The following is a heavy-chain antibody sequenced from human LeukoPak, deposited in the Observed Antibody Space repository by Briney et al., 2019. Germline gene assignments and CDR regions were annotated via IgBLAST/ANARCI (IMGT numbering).Heavy chain of an antibody. V-gene: IGHV3-11*06. CDR3: ARARRSSGWYVWFDP. J-gene: IGHJ5*02. Sequence: GGSLRLSCAASGFTLSDYYMSWIRQAPGKGLEWVSYISSSSSYTNYADSVKGRFTISRDNAKNSLYLQMSSLRAEDTAVYYCARARRSSGWYVWFDPWGQGTLVTVSS. D-gene: IGHD6-19*01. CDR1: GFTLSDYY. CDR2: ISSSSSYT.